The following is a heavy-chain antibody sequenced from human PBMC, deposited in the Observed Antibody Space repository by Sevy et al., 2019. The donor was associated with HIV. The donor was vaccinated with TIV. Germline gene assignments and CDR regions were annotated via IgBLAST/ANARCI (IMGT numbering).Heavy chain of an antibody. CDR1: GYSFTSYW. D-gene: IGHD3-10*01. V-gene: IGHV5-51*01. Sequence: GESLKISCKGSGYSFTSYWIGWVRQMPGKGLEWMGIIYPGDSDTRYIPSFQGQVTISADKSISTAYLQWSSLKASDTAMYYCARSGSGSYSQPYYYYYGMDVWGQGTTVTVSS. J-gene: IGHJ6*02. CDR3: ARSGSGSYSQPYYYYYGMDV. CDR2: IYPGDSDT.